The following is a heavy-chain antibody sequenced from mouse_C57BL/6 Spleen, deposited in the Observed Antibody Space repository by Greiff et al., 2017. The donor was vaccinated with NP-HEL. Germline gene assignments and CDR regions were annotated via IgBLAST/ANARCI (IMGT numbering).Heavy chain of an antibody. CDR2: IWSGGST. CDR1: GFSLTSYG. D-gene: IGHD2-2*01. J-gene: IGHJ2*01. V-gene: IGHV2-2*01. Sequence: VQRVESGPGLVQPSQSLSITCTVSGFSLTSYGVHWVRQSPGKGLEWLGVIWSGGSTDYNAAFISRLSISKDNSKSQVFFKMNSLQADDTAIYYCARMGGLRPYYFDYWGQGTTLTVSS. CDR3: ARMGGLRPYYFDY.